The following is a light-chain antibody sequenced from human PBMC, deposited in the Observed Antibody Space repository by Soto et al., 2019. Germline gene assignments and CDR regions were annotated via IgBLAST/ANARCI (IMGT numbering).Light chain of an antibody. CDR2: SAS. V-gene: IGKV1-27*01. CDR3: QKDDIAPFT. CDR1: QDIGYF. Sequence: DIQMTQSPSSLSASVGDRVTITCRASQDIGYFLTWYQHRPGKVPKLIIYSASSLFSGAPSRFSGSGSGTDFTLTIFTLQPDDVATYYCQKDDIAPFTFGPGTRVEIK. J-gene: IGKJ3*01.